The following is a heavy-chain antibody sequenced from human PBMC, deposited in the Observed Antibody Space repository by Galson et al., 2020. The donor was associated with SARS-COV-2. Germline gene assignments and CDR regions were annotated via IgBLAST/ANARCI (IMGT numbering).Heavy chain of an antibody. J-gene: IGHJ4*02. V-gene: IGHV4-30-4*02. CDR2: NYYSGST. Sequence: SETLSLTCVVSGDSVSNHRSYWSWIRQSPGKGLEWIGYNYYSGSTFQNPSLKSRLSMSVDISKNQLSLKLSSVTPADTAVYYCVRGNEYDSSGYYYGHWGPGALVTVS. D-gene: IGHD3-22*01. CDR3: VRGNEYDSSGYYYGH. CDR1: GDSVSNHRSY.